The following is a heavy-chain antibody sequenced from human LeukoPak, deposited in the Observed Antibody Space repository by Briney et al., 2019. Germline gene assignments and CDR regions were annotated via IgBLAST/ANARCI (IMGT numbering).Heavy chain of an antibody. D-gene: IGHD1-26*01. CDR3: AKDCASGSYYD. CDR1: GFTFSSYA. V-gene: IGHV3-23*01. CDR2: ISGSGGST. Sequence: TGGSPRLSCAASGFTFSSYAMSWVRQAPGKGLEWVSAISGSGGSTYYADSVKGRFTISRDNSKNTLYLQMNSLRAEDTAVYYCAKDCASGSYYDWGQGTLVTVSS. J-gene: IGHJ4*02.